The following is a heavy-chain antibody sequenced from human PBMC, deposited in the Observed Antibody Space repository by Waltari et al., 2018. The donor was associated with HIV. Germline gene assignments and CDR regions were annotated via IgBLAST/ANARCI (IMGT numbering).Heavy chain of an antibody. D-gene: IGHD2-2*01. J-gene: IGHJ4*02. CDR2: IKQEGREK. CDR3: ARVYSSTTGRALDY. CDR1: GFIFSNYW. Sequence: EVQLVESGGGLVQPGGSLRLSCVGSGFIFSNYWMTWVRQAPGKGLEGVANIKQEGREKNYVDSVAGRFSISRDNANNSLYLQLNSLRDEDTAVYYCARVYSSTTGRALDYWGQGALVTVSS. V-gene: IGHV3-7*01.